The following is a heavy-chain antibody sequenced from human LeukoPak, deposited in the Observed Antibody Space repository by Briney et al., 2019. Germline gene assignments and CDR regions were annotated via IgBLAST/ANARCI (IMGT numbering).Heavy chain of an antibody. J-gene: IGHJ4*02. CDR1: GFTVSSIH. Sequence: GGSLRLSCAASGFTVSSIHMSWVRQAPGKGLEWVSAIYGGGSTYYADSVKSRFPISRDNSKNTLYLQMNSRRADDTAVYYCARGSGYYLGNYWGQRTLVTVSS. CDR3: ARGSGYYLGNY. V-gene: IGHV3-53*01. D-gene: IGHD3-22*01. CDR2: IYGGGST.